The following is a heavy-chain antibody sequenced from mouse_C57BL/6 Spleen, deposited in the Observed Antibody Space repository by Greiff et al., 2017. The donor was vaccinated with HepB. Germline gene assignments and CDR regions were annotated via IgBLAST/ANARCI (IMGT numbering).Heavy chain of an antibody. Sequence: DVKLVESGGGLVQPGGSLKLSCAASGFTFSDYYMYWVRQTPEKRLEWVAYISNGGGSTYYPDTVKGRFTISRDNAKNTLYLQMSRLKSEDTAMYYCARQWGSSGYLDYWGQGTTLTVSS. CDR1: GFTFSDYY. CDR2: ISNGGGST. J-gene: IGHJ2*01. CDR3: ARQWGSSGYLDY. D-gene: IGHD3-2*02. V-gene: IGHV5-12*01.